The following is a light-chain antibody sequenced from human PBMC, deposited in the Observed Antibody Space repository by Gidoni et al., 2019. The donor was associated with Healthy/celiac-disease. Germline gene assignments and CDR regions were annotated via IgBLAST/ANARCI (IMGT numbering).Light chain of an antibody. J-gene: IGLJ2*01. Sequence: QSVLTQPPSVSGSPGQGVTISCTGSNSNIGAGYDVHWYQQLPGTAPKLLIYGNSNRPSGVPDRFSGSKSGASASLAITGLQAEDEADYYCQSYDNSLFVVFGGGTKLTVL. CDR1: NSNIGAGYD. CDR3: QSYDNSLFVV. V-gene: IGLV1-40*01. CDR2: GNS.